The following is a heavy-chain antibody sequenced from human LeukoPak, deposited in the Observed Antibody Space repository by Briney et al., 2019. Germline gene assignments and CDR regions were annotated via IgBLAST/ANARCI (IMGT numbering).Heavy chain of an antibody. J-gene: IGHJ4*02. CDR3: ATLARRWLEDY. Sequence: GGSLRLSCAASGFTFNNYNMNWVRQAPGRALEWVSSITSSGTYIFYADSVKGRFTISRDNAKNSLYLQMNSLGPEDTAVYYCATLARRWLEDYWGQGTLVTVSS. CDR2: ITSSGTYI. D-gene: IGHD5-24*01. V-gene: IGHV3-21*01. CDR1: GFTFNNYN.